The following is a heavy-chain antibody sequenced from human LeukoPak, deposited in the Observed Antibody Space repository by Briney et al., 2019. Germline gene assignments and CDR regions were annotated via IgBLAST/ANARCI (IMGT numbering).Heavy chain of an antibody. CDR3: ARVDPYDFWSGY. V-gene: IGHV1-46*01. J-gene: IGHJ4*02. CDR2: ISPSGGST. D-gene: IGHD3-3*01. CDR1: GYTFTGYW. Sequence: ASVKVSCKAFGYTFTGYWMHWVRQAPGQGPEWMGVISPSGGSTIYAQKFKGRVTLTRDMSTSTDYLELSSLRSEDTAVYYCARVDPYDFWSGYWGQGTLVTVSS.